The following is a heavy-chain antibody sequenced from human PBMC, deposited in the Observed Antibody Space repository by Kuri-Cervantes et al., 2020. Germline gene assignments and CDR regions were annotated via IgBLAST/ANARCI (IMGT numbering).Heavy chain of an antibody. CDR1: GGSISSSSYY. CDR3: ARHVSPYGRYYFDF. CDR2: LFYSGST. J-gene: IGHJ4*02. V-gene: IGHV4-39*01. D-gene: IGHD3-16*01. Sequence: SETLSLTCTVSGGSISSSSYYWGWIRQPPGKGLEWIGILFYSGSTSCNSPLKSRVTISVDTSKNQFSLKLTSLRDTDTAMYYCARHVSPYGRYYFDFWGQGTLVTVSS.